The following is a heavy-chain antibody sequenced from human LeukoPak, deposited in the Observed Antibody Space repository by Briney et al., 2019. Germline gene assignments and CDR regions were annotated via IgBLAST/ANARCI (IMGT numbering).Heavy chain of an antibody. CDR1: GFTFSSYA. J-gene: IGHJ6*02. CDR2: ISGSGGST. CDR3: AKDRGYSSGYYYYYYGMDV. D-gene: IGHD6-19*01. Sequence: GGSLRPSCAASGFTFSSYAMSWVRQAPGKGLEWVSAISGSGGSTYYADSVKGRFTISRDNSKNTLYLQMNSLRAEDTAVYYCAKDRGYSSGYYYYYYGMDVWGQGTTVTVSS. V-gene: IGHV3-23*01.